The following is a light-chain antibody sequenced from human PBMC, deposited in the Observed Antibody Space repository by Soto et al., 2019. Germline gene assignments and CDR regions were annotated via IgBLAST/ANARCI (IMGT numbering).Light chain of an antibody. CDR2: GAS. V-gene: IGKV3-15*01. Sequence: EIVMTQSPATLSVSPGEGATLSCRASQGVSRKLAWYQHKPGQAPRLLISGASTGATDIPDRFSGGGSGAEYTLTISSLQSEDFAVYYCQQYDKWPRTFGQGNKVDIK. CDR1: QGVSRK. J-gene: IGKJ1*01. CDR3: QQYDKWPRT.